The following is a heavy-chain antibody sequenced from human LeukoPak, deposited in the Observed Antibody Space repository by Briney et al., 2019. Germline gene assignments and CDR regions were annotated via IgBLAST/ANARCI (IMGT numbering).Heavy chain of an antibody. J-gene: IGHJ3*02. D-gene: IGHD6-19*01. CDR1: GFTFSSYE. V-gene: IGHV3-48*03. CDR3: ARGIAGDGSHAFDI. CDR2: ISSSGSTI. Sequence: SGGSLRLSCAASGFTFSSYEMNWVRQAPGKGLEWVSYISSSGSTIYYADSVKGRFTISRDNAKYSVYLQMNSLRAEDTAVYYCARGIAGDGSHAFDIWGQGTMVTVSS.